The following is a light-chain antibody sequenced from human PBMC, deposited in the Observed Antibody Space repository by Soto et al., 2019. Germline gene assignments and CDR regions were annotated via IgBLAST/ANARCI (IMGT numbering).Light chain of an antibody. CDR3: QQYYSTPYT. CDR2: WAS. J-gene: IGKJ2*01. CDR1: QSVLYSSNNKSY. V-gene: IGKV4-1*01. Sequence: DIVMTQSPDSLAVSLGERATNNCKSSQSVLYSSNNKSYLAWYQQKPGQPPKLLIYWASIRESGVPDRFSGSGSWADFTLTISSLQAEDVAVYYCQQYYSTPYTFGQGTKLEIK.